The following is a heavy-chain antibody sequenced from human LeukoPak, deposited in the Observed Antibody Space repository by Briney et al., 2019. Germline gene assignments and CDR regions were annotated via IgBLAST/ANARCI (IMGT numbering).Heavy chain of an antibody. D-gene: IGHD6-6*01. CDR3: ARVGYLAARPYYYYYYMDV. CDR2: IYTSGST. CDR1: GGSISSGSYY. J-gene: IGHJ6*03. V-gene: IGHV4-61*02. Sequence: QASETLSLTCTVSGGSISSGSYYWSWIRQPAGKGLEWIGRIYTSGSTNYNPSLKSRVTISVDTSKNQFSLKLSSVTAADTAVYYCARVGYLAARPYYYYYYMDVWGKGTTVTVSS.